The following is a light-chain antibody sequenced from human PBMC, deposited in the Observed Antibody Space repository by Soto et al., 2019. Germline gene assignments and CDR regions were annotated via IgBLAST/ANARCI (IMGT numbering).Light chain of an antibody. V-gene: IGKV1-5*03. CDR2: KAS. CDR1: QTISSW. CDR3: QQYSTYSGT. J-gene: IGKJ1*01. Sequence: DIQMTQSPSTLSGSVGDRVTITCRASQTISSWLAWYQQKPGKAPKLLIYKASTLKSGVPSRFSGSGSGTEFTLTISSLQPDDFATYYCQQYSTYSGTFGQGTKVEIK.